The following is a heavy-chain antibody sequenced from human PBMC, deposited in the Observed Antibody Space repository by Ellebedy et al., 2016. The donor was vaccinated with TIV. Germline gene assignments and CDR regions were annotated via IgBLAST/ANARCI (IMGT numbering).Heavy chain of an antibody. V-gene: IGHV4-59*01. CDR1: GGSISSYY. Sequence: SETLSLXCTVSGGSISSYYWSWIQQPLGKGLEWIGFIYYSGSTNYNPSLKSRVTISVDTSKNQFSLKLSSVTAADTAVYYCAHSFVSSTSWAGGMDVWGQGTTVTVSS. CDR2: IYYSGST. D-gene: IGHD2-2*01. CDR3: AHSFVSSTSWAGGMDV. J-gene: IGHJ6*02.